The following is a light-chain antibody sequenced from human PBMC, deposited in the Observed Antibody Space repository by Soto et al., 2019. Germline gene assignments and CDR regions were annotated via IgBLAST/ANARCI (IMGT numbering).Light chain of an antibody. V-gene: IGKV3-11*01. CDR3: QQYGSSPIT. CDR1: QSVSSY. Sequence: EIVLTQSPATLSLSPGERATLSCRASQSVSSYLAWYQQKPGQAPRLLIYDASNRATGIPARFSGSASGTDFTLTISRLEPEDFAVYYCQQYGSSPITLGQGTRLEI. CDR2: DAS. J-gene: IGKJ5*01.